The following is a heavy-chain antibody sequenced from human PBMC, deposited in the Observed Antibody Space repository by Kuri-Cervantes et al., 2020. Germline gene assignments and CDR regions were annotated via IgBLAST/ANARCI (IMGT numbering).Heavy chain of an antibody. D-gene: IGHD1-14*01. J-gene: IGHJ3*02. CDR2: ISWNSGST. V-gene: IGHV3-23*01. CDR3: AKTGRTADAFDI. CDR1: GFTFDDYA. Sequence: GESLKISCAASGFTFDDYAMHWVRQAPGKGLEWVSGISWNSGSTYYADSVKGRFTISRDNSKNTLYLQMNSLRAEDTAVYYCAKTGRTADAFDIWGQGTMVTVSS.